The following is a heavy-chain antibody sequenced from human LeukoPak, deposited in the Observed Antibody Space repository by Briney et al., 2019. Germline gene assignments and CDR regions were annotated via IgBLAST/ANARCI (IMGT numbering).Heavy chain of an antibody. D-gene: IGHD3-10*01. CDR3: AKDPGGLLWFGELKLGFDY. Sequence: GGSLRLTCATSGFTFNTHTMHWVRQAPGKGLEWVSSISGSGTNTYYADSVKGRFTISRDNSKNTLYLQMNSLRAEDTAVYYCAKDPGGLLWFGELKLGFDYWGQGTLVTVSS. CDR1: GFTFNTHT. CDR2: ISGSGTNT. V-gene: IGHV3-23*01. J-gene: IGHJ4*02.